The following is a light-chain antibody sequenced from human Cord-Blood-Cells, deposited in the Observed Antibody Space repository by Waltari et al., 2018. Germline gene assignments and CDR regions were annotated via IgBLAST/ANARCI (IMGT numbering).Light chain of an antibody. CDR3: QQSYSTPFT. CDR1: QSIRSY. V-gene: IGKV1-39*01. J-gene: IGKJ3*01. Sequence: DIQMTQSPYSLSASVGDRVTITCGASQSIRSYLNWYQQKPGKAPKLLIYAACSLQSGVPSRFSGSGFGTAVTLTIRSLQPEDFATYYCQQSYSTPFTFVPWTKVDI. CDR2: AAC.